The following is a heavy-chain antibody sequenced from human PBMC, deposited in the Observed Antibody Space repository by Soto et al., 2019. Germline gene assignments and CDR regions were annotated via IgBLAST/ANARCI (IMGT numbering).Heavy chain of an antibody. D-gene: IGHD3-3*01. CDR1: GFTFSSYA. Sequence: PGGSLRLSCAASGFTFSSYAMSWVRQAPGKGLEWVSAISGSGGSTYYADSVKGRFTISRDNSKNTLYLQMNSLRAEDTAVYYFAKDSIGAFWSGSIAIDYWGQGTLVTVSS. V-gene: IGHV3-23*01. CDR2: ISGSGGST. CDR3: AKDSIGAFWSGSIAIDY. J-gene: IGHJ4*02.